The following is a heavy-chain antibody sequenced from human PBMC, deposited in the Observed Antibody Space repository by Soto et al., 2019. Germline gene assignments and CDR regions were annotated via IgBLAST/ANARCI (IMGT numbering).Heavy chain of an antibody. J-gene: IGHJ5*02. CDR3: ARDQKTQRGQLRTRPTSEFDP. V-gene: IGHV1-18*01. Sequence: QVQLVQSGAEVKKPGASVKVSCKASGYTFTSYGISWVRQAPGQGLEWMGWISAYNGNPNYAQKLQGRVTMTTDTSTSTAYMELRSLRSDDTAMYYCARDQKTQRGQLRTRPTSEFDPWGQGTLVTVSS. CDR2: ISAYNGNP. CDR1: GYTFTSYG. D-gene: IGHD2-2*01.